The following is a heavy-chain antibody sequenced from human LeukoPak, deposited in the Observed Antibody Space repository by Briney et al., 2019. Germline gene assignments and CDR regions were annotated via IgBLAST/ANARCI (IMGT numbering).Heavy chain of an antibody. D-gene: IGHD3-22*01. Sequence: KPSETLSLTCTVSGGSVNSGSYYWNWIRQPPGKGLEWIGYIYYSGSTNYDPSLKSRVTISIDTSKNQFSLRLSPVTAADTAVYYCAREGLSSGYYNYWGQGTLVTVSS. CDR3: AREGLSSGYYNY. CDR2: IYYSGST. CDR1: GGSVNSGSYY. V-gene: IGHV4-61*01. J-gene: IGHJ4*02.